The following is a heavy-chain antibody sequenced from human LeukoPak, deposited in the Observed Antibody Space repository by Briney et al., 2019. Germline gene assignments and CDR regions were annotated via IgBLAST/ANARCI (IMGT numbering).Heavy chain of an antibody. V-gene: IGHV1-2*04. D-gene: IGHD2-15*01. J-gene: IGHJ4*02. CDR3: AVGYCSGGSCYSHGY. CDR2: INPNSGGT. Sequence: GASVKVSCKASGYTFTGYYMHWVRQAPGQGLEWMGWINPNSGGTNYAQKFQGWVTMTRDTSFSTAYMELSRLRSDDTAVYYCAVGYCSGGSCYSHGYWGQGTLVTVSS. CDR1: GYTFTGYY.